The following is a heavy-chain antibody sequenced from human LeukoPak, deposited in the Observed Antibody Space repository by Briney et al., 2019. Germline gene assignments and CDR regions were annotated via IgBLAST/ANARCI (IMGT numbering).Heavy chain of an antibody. CDR3: ARDVYYYDSGSYYYFDY. CDR2: IYTSGST. J-gene: IGHJ4*02. D-gene: IGHD3-10*01. CDR1: GVSISSYY. Sequence: TSETLSLTCTVSGVSISSYYWSWIRQPAGKGLEWIGRIYTSGSTYYNPSLKSRVTMSVDTSKNQFSLKLSSVTAADTAVYYCARDVYYYDSGSYYYFDYWGQGTLVTVSS. V-gene: IGHV4-4*07.